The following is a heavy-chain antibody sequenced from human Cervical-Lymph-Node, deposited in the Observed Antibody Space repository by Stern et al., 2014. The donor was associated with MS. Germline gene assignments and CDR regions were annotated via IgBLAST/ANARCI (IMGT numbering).Heavy chain of an antibody. CDR3: TRAQFSDSGDFYSNWFDP. J-gene: IGHJ5*02. V-gene: IGHV1-46*03. Sequence: QVQLLQPGAEVKKPGASVKVSCKASGYTFTNFYMHWVRQAPGQGLEWMGIINPSGGSTSYAQKFQGRVTMTRDTFTSTVSMELSSLRSEDTAVYYCTRAQFSDSGDFYSNWFDPWGQGTMVAVSS. D-gene: IGHD3-22*01. CDR1: GYTFTNFY. CDR2: INPSGGST.